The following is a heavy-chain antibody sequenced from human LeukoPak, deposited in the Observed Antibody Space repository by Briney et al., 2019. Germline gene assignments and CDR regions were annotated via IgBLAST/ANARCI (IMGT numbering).Heavy chain of an antibody. CDR2: ISAYNGNT. D-gene: IGHD3-3*01. CDR3: ARGSLFGWSGYSGPRNFDY. Sequence: GASVKVSCTASGYTFTSYGISWVRQAPGQGLEWMGWISAYNGNTNYAQKLQGRVTMTTDTSTSTAYMELRSLRSDDTAVYYCARGSLFGWSGYSGPRNFDYWGQGTLVTVSS. V-gene: IGHV1-18*01. J-gene: IGHJ4*02. CDR1: GYTFTSYG.